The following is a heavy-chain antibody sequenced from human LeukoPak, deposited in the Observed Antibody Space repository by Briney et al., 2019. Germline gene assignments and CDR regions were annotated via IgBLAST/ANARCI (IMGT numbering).Heavy chain of an antibody. CDR2: IIPIFGTA. D-gene: IGHD3-22*01. Sequence: ASVKVSCKASGGTFSSYAISWVRQAPGQGLEWMGEIIPIFGTANYAQKFQGRVTITADESTSTAYMELSSLRSEDTAVYYCARAFHNYYDSSGYYYGYWGQGTLVTVSS. J-gene: IGHJ4*02. CDR3: ARAFHNYYDSSGYYYGY. CDR1: GGTFSSYA. V-gene: IGHV1-69*01.